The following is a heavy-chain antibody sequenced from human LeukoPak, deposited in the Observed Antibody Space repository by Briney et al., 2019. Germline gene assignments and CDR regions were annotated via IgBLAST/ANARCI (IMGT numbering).Heavy chain of an antibody. D-gene: IGHD5-18*01. V-gene: IGHV4-59*01. Sequence: SGTLSLTCTVSGGSINHYYWSWIRQHPGEGLKWIGYIYYSGSTSYNPSLKSRVTISVDTSKNQFSLRLNSVTAADTAVYYCARAWYSHGTFDHWGQGTLVTVSS. CDR1: GGSINHYY. J-gene: IGHJ4*02. CDR2: IYYSGST. CDR3: ARAWYSHGTFDH.